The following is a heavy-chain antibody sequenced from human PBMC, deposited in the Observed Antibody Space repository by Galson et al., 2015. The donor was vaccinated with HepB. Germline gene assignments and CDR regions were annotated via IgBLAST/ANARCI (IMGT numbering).Heavy chain of an antibody. CDR3: ARQSRITRRLVFRGNDAFDI. CDR2: INTYNGNT. D-gene: IGHD3-9*01. CDR1: GYTFPNYG. Sequence: SVKVSCKASGYTFPNYGISWVRQAPGQGLEWMGWINTYNGNTNYAQKLQGRVTMTTDTSTSTAYMELRSLRSDDTAVYYCARQSRITRRLVFRGNDAFDIWGQGTMVTVS. J-gene: IGHJ3*02. V-gene: IGHV1-18*04.